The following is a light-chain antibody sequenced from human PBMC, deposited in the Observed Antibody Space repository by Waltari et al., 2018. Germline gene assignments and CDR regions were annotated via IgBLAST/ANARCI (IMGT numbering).Light chain of an antibody. Sequence: QTVVTQEPSFSVSPGGTVTLTCGLSSGSVSTSYYPRWYQQTPGQAPRTLIYSTNTRSAGVPDRFSGAILGNKAALTITGAQADDESGYYCVLYMGSGIWAFGGGTKLTVL. CDR1: SGSVSTSYY. CDR2: STN. J-gene: IGLJ2*01. V-gene: IGLV8-61*01. CDR3: VLYMGSGIWA.